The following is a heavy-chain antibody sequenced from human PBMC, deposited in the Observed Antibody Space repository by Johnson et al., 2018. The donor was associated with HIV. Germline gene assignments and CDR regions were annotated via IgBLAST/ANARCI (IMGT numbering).Heavy chain of an antibody. V-gene: IGHV3-30*02. D-gene: IGHD6-19*01. CDR2: IRYDGSNK. CDR3: AKDRVAVAGPGGGAFDI. J-gene: IGHJ3*02. Sequence: QVQLVESGGGVVQPGGSLRLSCAASGLTFSTYDMHWVRQAPGKGLEWVAFIRYDGSNKYYADSVKGRFTISRDNSKNTLYLQMNSLRAEDTAVYSCAKDRVAVAGPGGGAFDIWGQGTMVTVSS. CDR1: GLTFSTYD.